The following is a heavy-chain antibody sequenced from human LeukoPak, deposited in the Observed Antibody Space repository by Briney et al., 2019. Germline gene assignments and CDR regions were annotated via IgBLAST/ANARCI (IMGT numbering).Heavy chain of an antibody. V-gene: IGHV3-30-3*01. CDR3: ARKRLSGSYFDY. Sequence: GGSLRLSCAASGFTFSSYAMHWVRQAPGKGLEWVAVISYDGSNKYYADSVKGRFTISRDNSKNTLYLQMNSLRAEDTAVYYCARKRLSGSYFDYWGQGTLVTVSS. J-gene: IGHJ4*02. CDR2: ISYDGSNK. D-gene: IGHD1-26*01. CDR1: GFTFSSYA.